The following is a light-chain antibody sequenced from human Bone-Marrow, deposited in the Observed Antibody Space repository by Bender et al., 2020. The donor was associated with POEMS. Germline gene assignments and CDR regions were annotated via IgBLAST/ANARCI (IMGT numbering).Light chain of an antibody. J-gene: IGLJ3*02. CDR3: SSWDDSLSGWV. CDR2: EVN. Sequence: QSALTQPASVSGSPGQSITISCTGTSSDIGIDNLVSWYQQHPDKAPKVLIYEVNKRSSGVSARFSGSKSGTSASLAISDIQSEDEGDYYCSSWDDSLSGWVFGGGTKLTVL. V-gene: IGLV2-23*02. CDR1: SSDIGIDNL.